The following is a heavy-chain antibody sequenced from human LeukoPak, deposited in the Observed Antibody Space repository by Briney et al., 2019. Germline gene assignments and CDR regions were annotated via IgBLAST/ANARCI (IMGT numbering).Heavy chain of an antibody. D-gene: IGHD1-7*01. CDR3: ASYHPNWSYAFDY. Sequence: SETLSLTCTVSGGSISSYYWSWIRQPPGKGLEWIGYIYYSGSTNYNPSLKSRVTISVDTSKNQFSLKLSSVTAADTAVYYCASYHPNWSYAFDYWGQGTLVTVSS. CDR2: IYYSGST. CDR1: GGSISSYY. J-gene: IGHJ4*02. V-gene: IGHV4-59*01.